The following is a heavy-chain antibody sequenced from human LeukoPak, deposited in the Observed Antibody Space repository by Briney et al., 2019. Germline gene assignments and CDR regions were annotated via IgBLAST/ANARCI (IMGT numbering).Heavy chain of an antibody. CDR1: GVTVSSNY. CDR3: ARDQAAGYCSSTSCRPYYYYGMDV. V-gene: IGHV3-53*01. CDR2: IYSGGST. J-gene: IGHJ6*02. Sequence: GGSLRLSCAASGVTVSSNYMSWVRQAPGKGLEWVSVIYSGGSTYYADSVKGRFTISRDNSKNTLYLQMNSLRAEDTAVYYCARDQAAGYCSSTSCRPYYYYGMDVWGQGTTVTVPS. D-gene: IGHD2-2*01.